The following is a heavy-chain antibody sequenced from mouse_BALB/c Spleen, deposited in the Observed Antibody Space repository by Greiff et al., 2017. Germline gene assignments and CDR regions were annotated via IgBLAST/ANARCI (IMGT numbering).Heavy chain of an antibody. CDR1: GFTFSSYA. J-gene: IGHJ4*01. CDR3: ARRGVVADYYAMDY. V-gene: IGHV5-9-3*01. CDR2: ISSGGSYT. D-gene: IGHD1-1*01. Sequence: EVQLVESGGGLVKPGGSLKLSCAASGFTFSSYAMSWVRQTPEKRLEWVATISSGGSYTYYPDSVKGRFTISRDNAKNTLYLQMSSLRSEDTAMYYCARRGVVADYYAMDYWGQGTSVTVSS.